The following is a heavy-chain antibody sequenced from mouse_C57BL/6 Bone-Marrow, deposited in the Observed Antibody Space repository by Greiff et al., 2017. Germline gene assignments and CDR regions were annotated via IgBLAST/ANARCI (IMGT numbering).Heavy chain of an antibody. CDR2: FYPGSGSI. V-gene: IGHV1-62-2*01. J-gene: IGHJ1*03. CDR1: GYTFTEYT. CDR3: ARHEEGLGSGTSWYFDV. D-gene: IGHD4-1*01. Sequence: LQESGAELVKPGASVQLSCKASGYTFTEYTIHWVKQRSGQGLEWIGWFYPGSGSIKYNEKFKDKATLTADKSSSTVYMELSRLTSEDSAVYFCARHEEGLGSGTSWYFDVWGRGTTVTVSS.